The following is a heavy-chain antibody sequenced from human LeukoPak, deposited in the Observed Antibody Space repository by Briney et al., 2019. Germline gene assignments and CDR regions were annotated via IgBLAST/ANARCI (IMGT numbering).Heavy chain of an antibody. V-gene: IGHV4-59*01. CDR2: VYYSGST. J-gene: IGHJ4*02. Sequence: SETLSLTCTVSGGSISSYYWSWIRQPPGKGLEWIGYVYYSGSTNYNPSLKSRVTISVDTSKNQFSLKLSSVTAADTAVYYCARDRGTMVRGGSGIGYWGQGTLVTVSS. CDR1: GGSISSYY. CDR3: ARDRGTMVRGGSGIGY. D-gene: IGHD3-10*01.